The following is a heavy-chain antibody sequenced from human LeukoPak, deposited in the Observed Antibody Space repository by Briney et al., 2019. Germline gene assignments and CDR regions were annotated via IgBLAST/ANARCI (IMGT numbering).Heavy chain of an antibody. CDR3: ARRGITYSTSFFDS. CDR2: IYYTGST. J-gene: IGHJ4*02. D-gene: IGHD6-13*01. V-gene: IGHV4-39*01. Sequence: SETLSLTCAVSGGSISGGKDFWGWIRQSPGKGLEWIGSIYYTGSTYYNPSLKSRVTISVDTSKSEFSLMVHSVTAADTAMYYCARRGITYSTSFFDSWGQGTLATVAS. CDR1: GGSISGGKDF.